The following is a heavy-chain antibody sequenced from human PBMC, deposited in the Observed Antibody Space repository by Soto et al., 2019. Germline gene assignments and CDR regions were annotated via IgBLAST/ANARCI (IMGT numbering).Heavy chain of an antibody. CDR3: ARSQGSSTSLEIYYYYYYGMDV. Sequence: QVQLVQSGAEVKKPGSSVKVSCKASGDTLSSYAISWVRQAPGQGLEWMGGIIPISETTNYAQKFQGRVTITADESKSTAFMELSSLRSEDTAVYYCARSQGSSTSLEIYYYYYYGMDVWGQGTTVTVSS. D-gene: IGHD2-2*01. V-gene: IGHV1-69*01. CDR1: GDTLSSYA. J-gene: IGHJ6*02. CDR2: IIPISETT.